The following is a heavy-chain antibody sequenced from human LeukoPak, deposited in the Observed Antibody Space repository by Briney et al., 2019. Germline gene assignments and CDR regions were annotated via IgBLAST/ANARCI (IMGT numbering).Heavy chain of an antibody. CDR1: GFSFSSYA. CDR2: MKGGGET. D-gene: IGHD1-1*01. Sequence: GGSLRLSCVASGFSFSSYATSWVRQAPARGLEWVSSMKGGGETFYADSVKGRFTLSRDLSRNTVFLQLNNLRVEDTAIYYCARASWLSNADAVSWGQGTLVTVSS. CDR3: ARASWLSNADAVS. J-gene: IGHJ4*02. V-gene: IGHV3-23*01.